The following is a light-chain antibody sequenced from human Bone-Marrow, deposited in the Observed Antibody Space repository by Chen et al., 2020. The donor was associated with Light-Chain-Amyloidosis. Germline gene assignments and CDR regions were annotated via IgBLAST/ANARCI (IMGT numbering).Light chain of an antibody. CDR3: QQYDNSPVT. CDR1: QSVTRNF. V-gene: IGKV3-20*01. Sequence: EILLTQSPGTLSLSPGERATLSCRASQSVTRNFLAWYQQKPGRAPRLLIYGASSRVTGIPDRFSGSGSGTDFTLTSSGLEPEDFAVYYCQQYDNSPVTFGQRTKVEF. CDR2: GAS. J-gene: IGKJ2*01.